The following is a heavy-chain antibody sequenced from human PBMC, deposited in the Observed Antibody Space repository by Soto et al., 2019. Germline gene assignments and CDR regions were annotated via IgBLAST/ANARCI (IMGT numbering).Heavy chain of an antibody. D-gene: IGHD2-8*01. CDR2: TYYRSKWYN. Sequence: KQSQTLSLTCAISGDSVSSNSAAWNWIRQSPSRGLEWLGRTYYRSKWYNDYAISVKSRITINPDTSKNQFSLQLNSVTPEDTAVYYCARLFYCTNGICYRPFDYWGQGTLVTVSS. V-gene: IGHV6-1*01. CDR3: ARLFYCTNGICYRPFDY. CDR1: GDSVSSNSAA. J-gene: IGHJ4*02.